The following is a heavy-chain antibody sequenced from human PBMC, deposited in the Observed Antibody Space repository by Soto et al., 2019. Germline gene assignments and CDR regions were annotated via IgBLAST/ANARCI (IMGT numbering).Heavy chain of an antibody. V-gene: IGHV3-23*01. CDR1: GFTFDNFA. J-gene: IGHJ4*02. CDR3: AKDVHYDSSGGLDC. D-gene: IGHD3-22*01. Sequence: EVRLLESGGGLEQPGGSLRLSCTTSGFTFDNFAMSWVRQAPGRGLEWVSAISGGGGGTYYADSVKGRFIISRDNSKNTVFLQVNGLRPEDTAIYYCAKDVHYDSSGGLDCWGQGTLVTVSS. CDR2: ISGGGGGT.